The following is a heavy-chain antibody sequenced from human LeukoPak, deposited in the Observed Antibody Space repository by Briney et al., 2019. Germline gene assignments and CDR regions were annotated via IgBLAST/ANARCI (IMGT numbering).Heavy chain of an antibody. J-gene: IGHJ4*02. D-gene: IGHD3-22*01. CDR3: ARSYYYDSSGYTDDY. Sequence: PSGTLSLTCTVSGGSISSYYWSWIRQPAGKGLEWIGRIYTSGSTNYNPSLKSRVTMSVDTSKNQFSLKLSSVTAADTAVYYCARSYYYDSSGYTDDYWGQGTLVTVSS. CDR1: GGSISSYY. V-gene: IGHV4-4*07. CDR2: IYTSGST.